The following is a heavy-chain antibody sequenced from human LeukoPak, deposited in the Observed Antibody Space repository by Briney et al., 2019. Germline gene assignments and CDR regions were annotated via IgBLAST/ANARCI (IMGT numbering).Heavy chain of an antibody. V-gene: IGHV1-8*03. D-gene: IGHD2-15*01. J-gene: IGHJ4*02. CDR2: MNPNSGNT. Sequence: ASVKVSCKASGYTFTSYDINWVRQATGQGLEWMGWMNPNSGNTGYAQKFQGRVTITRNTSISTAYMELSSLRSEDTAVYYCARRGYCSGGSCYSGNYFDYWGQGTLVTVSS. CDR3: ARRGYCSGGSCYSGNYFDY. CDR1: GYTFTSYD.